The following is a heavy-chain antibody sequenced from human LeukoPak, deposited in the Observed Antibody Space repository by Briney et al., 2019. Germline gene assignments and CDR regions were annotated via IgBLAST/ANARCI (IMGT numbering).Heavy chain of an antibody. CDR1: GFTFSSYA. D-gene: IGHD6-19*01. CDR3: AKVYSSGWYQVNNWFDP. V-gene: IGHV3-23*01. Sequence: GGSLRLSCPASGFTFSSYAMSWLRQAPGKGLEWVSAISGSGGSTYYADSVKGRFTISRDNSKNTLYLQMNSLRAEDTAVYSCAKVYSSGWYQVNNWFDPWGQGTLVTVSS. J-gene: IGHJ5*02. CDR2: ISGSGGST.